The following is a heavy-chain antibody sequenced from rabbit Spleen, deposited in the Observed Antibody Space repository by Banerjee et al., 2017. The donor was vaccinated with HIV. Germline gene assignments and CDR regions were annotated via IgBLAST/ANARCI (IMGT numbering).Heavy chain of an antibody. V-gene: IGHV1S45*01. J-gene: IGHJ4*01. CDR2: IDTSDGDT. Sequence: LEESGGGLVKPGGTLTLTCTVSGFSFSSNWICWVRQAPGKGLEWIACIDTSDGDTDYANWPKGRFTISKTSSTTVTLQMTSLTAADTATYFCARGAGGFGYGDNLWGPGTLVTVS. CDR1: GFSFSSNW. CDR3: ARGAGGFGYGDNL. D-gene: IGHD6-1*01.